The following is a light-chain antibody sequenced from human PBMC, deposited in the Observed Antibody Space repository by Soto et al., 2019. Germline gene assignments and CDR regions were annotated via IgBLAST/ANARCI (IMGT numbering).Light chain of an antibody. J-gene: IGKJ4*01. CDR1: QSASRN. CDR2: GAS. V-gene: IGKV3-15*01. Sequence: EIVMTQSPATLSVSPGERATLSCRASQSASRNLAWYQQKPGQAPRLLIYGASTMATGIPATFSGSGSGTEFTLTISSLQSEDFAVYYCQQYNKWPLTFGGGTKVEIK. CDR3: QQYNKWPLT.